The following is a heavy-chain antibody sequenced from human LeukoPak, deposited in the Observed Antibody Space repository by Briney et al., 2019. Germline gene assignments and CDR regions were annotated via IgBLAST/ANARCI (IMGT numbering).Heavy chain of an antibody. V-gene: IGHV4-39*01. CDR1: GGSISSSSYY. D-gene: IGHD2-2*01. CDR2: IYYSGST. CDR3: ASRYCSSTSCPFDY. Sequence: SETLSLTCTVSGGSISSSSYYWGWIRQPPGKGLEWIGSIYYSGSTYYNPSLKSRVTISVGTSKNQFSLKLSSVTAADTAVYYCASRYCSSTSCPFDYWGQGTLVTVSS. J-gene: IGHJ4*02.